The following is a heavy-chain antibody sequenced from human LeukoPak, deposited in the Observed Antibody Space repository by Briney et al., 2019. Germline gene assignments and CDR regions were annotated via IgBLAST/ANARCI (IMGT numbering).Heavy chain of an antibody. CDR1: RYTFAGYS. CDR2: ILPFRGTT. Sequence: ASVKVSCKASRYTFAGYSMHWVRQAPGQGLEWMGWILPFRGTTNDAQKFQDRVTITADKSTGTVYMEVSSLRSEDTAVYYCARDQGYSDSAAHYGMDVWGQGTTVTVAS. V-gene: IGHV1-69*08. CDR3: ARDQGYSDSAAHYGMDV. D-gene: IGHD5-18*01. J-gene: IGHJ6*02.